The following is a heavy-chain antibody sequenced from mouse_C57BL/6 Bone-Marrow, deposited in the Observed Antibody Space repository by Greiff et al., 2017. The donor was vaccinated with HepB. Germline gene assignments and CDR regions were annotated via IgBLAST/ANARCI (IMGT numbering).Heavy chain of an antibody. CDR3: ARSRAGYYFDY. CDR2: IYPRSGNT. CDR1: GYTFTSYG. D-gene: IGHD3-3*01. V-gene: IGHV1-81*01. Sequence: VQLVESGAELARPGASVKLSCKASGYTFTSYGISWVKQRTGQGLEWIGEIYPRSGNTYYNEKFKGKATLTADKSSSTAYMELRSLTSEDSAVYFCARSRAGYYFDYWGQGTTLTVSS. J-gene: IGHJ2*01.